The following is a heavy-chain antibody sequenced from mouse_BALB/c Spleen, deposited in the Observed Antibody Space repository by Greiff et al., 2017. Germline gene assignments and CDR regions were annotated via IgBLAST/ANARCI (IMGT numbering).Heavy chain of an antibody. CDR1: GYSITSDYA. CDR3: ARSGSSPYWYFDV. D-gene: IGHD1-1*01. CDR2: ISYSGST. J-gene: IGHJ1*01. V-gene: IGHV3-2*02. Sequence: VQLQQSGPGLVKPSQSLSLTCTVTGYSITSDYAWNWIRQFPGNKLEWMGYISYSGSTSYNPSLKSRISITRDTSKNQFFLQLNSVTTEDTATYYCARSGSSPYWYFDVWGAGTTVTVSS.